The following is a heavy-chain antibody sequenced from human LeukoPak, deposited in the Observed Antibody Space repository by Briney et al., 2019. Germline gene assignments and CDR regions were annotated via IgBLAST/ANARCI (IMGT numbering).Heavy chain of an antibody. CDR1: GFTFSSYG. Sequence: SGGSLRLSCAASGFTFSSYGMHWVRQAPGKGLEWVAFIRYDGNNKYYADSVKGRFTISRDNSKNTLYLQMNSLRAEDTAVYYCAKDVGCCSSTTCYYYMDVWGKGTTVTISS. D-gene: IGHD2-2*01. J-gene: IGHJ6*03. CDR2: IRYDGNNK. CDR3: AKDVGCCSSTTCYYYMDV. V-gene: IGHV3-30*02.